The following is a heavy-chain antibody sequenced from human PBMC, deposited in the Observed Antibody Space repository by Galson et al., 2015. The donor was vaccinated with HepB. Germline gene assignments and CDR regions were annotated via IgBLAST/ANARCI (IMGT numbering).Heavy chain of an antibody. CDR2: IIPIFGTA. CDR3: AVGGNFDGPTDYYGMDV. V-gene: IGHV1-69*13. J-gene: IGHJ6*02. D-gene: IGHD3-9*01. Sequence: SVKVSCKASGGTFSSYAISWVRQAPGQGLEWMGGIIPIFGTANYAQKFQGRVTITADESTSTAYMELSSLRSEDTAVYYCAVGGNFDGPTDYYGMDVWGQGTTVTVSS. CDR1: GGTFSSYA.